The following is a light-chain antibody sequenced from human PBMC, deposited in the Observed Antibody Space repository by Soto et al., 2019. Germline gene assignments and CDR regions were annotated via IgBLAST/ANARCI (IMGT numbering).Light chain of an antibody. CDR3: HQSYSSPET. J-gene: IGKJ1*01. CDR1: QSISNY. V-gene: IGKV1-39*01. CDR2: AAS. Sequence: IQMTQSPSSLSASVGDRVTITCRASQSISNYLNWYQQKPGKAPKLLIYAASSLEGGVPSRFRGSGAATEFTLTISSLQPEDFATYYCHQSYSSPETFGHGTKVEIK.